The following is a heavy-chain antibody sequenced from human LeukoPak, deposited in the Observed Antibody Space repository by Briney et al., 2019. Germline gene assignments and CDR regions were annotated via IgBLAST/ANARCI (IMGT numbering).Heavy chain of an antibody. Sequence: ASVKVSCKASGGSFSNFSISWVRQAPGQGVEWVGQIIPRFATTNYAQKFQGRVTLIADESADTAYMELSSLRSEDTAVYYCVREGYSMVRGRLISWFDPWGQGTLVTVSS. D-gene: IGHD3-10*01. CDR1: GGSFSNFS. J-gene: IGHJ5*02. CDR2: IIPRFATT. V-gene: IGHV1-69*13. CDR3: VREGYSMVRGRLISWFDP.